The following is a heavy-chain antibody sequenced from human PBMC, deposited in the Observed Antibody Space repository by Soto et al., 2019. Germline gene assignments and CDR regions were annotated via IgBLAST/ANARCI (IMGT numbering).Heavy chain of an antibody. CDR1: GGSISTDGNY. CDR3: AGDTGGKSGSFDI. J-gene: IGHJ3*02. D-gene: IGHD2-15*01. CDR2: IYYSETT. V-gene: IGHV4-31*03. Sequence: QVQLQESGPGLVKPSQTLSLTCTVSGGSISTDGNYWSWVRQHPGKGLEWIGYIYYSETTDYNPSFKSRVTLSVDTTKNQFSLKLTSVTAADTAVYYCAGDTGGKSGSFDIWGQGTMVTVSS.